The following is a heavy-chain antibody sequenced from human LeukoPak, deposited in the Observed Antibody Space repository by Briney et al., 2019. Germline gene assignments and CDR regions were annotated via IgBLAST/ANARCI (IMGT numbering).Heavy chain of an antibody. CDR1: GGSFSGYY. D-gene: IGHD3-3*01. CDR2: INHSGST. Sequence: SETLSLTCAVYGGSFSGYYWSWIRQPPGKGLEWIGEINHSGSTNYNPSLKSRVTISVDTSKNQFSLKLSSVTAADTAVYYCASFLEWLFNFDYWGQGTLVTVSS. CDR3: ASFLEWLFNFDY. V-gene: IGHV4-34*01. J-gene: IGHJ4*02.